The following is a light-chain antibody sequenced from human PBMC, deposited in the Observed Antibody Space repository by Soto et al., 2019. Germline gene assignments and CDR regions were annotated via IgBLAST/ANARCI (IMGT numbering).Light chain of an antibody. J-gene: IGKJ1*01. CDR3: QQYNRWT. CDR1: QSISSW. V-gene: IGKV1-5*01. Sequence: DIQMTQSPSTLSASVGDRVTITCRASQSISSWLAWYQQKPGKAPKLLIYDASSLESGVPSRFSGSGSGTEFTLTISSLQPDDFATYYCQQYNRWTFGQGTRWIS. CDR2: DAS.